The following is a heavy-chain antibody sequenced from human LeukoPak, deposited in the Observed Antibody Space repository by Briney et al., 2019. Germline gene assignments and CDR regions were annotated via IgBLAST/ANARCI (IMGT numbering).Heavy chain of an antibody. CDR2: ITGSGGST. Sequence: GGSLRLSCAASGFSFSNYAMSWVRQTPGKGLEWVSAITGSGGSTYHADSVKGRFTISRDNSKYTLYLQMNSLRAEDTAVYYCVKGSDVFRPYYFDYWGQGTLVTVSS. J-gene: IGHJ4*02. CDR3: VKGSDVFRPYYFDY. CDR1: GFSFSNYA. D-gene: IGHD6-6*01. V-gene: IGHV3-23*01.